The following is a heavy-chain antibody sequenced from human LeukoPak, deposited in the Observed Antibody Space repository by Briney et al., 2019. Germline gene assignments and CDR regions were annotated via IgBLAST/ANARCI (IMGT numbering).Heavy chain of an antibody. CDR2: ISGSGGST. J-gene: IGHJ4*02. CDR1: GFTFSSYA. V-gene: IGHV3-23*01. CDR3: AKDPDSIAAAGTVGY. D-gene: IGHD6-13*01. Sequence: GGSLSLFCAASGFTFSSYAMRWVRQAPGKGLEWVSAISGSGGSTYYADSVKGRFTISRDNSKNTLYLQMNSLRAEDTAVYYCAKDPDSIAAAGTVGYWGQGTLVTVSS.